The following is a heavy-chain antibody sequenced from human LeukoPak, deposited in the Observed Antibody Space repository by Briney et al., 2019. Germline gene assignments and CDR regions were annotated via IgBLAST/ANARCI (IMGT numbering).Heavy chain of an antibody. D-gene: IGHD2-8*01. CDR2: MNPNSGNT. J-gene: IGHJ4*02. Sequence: GASVKVSCKASGYTFTSYDINWVRQATGQGLEWMGWMNPNSGNTGYAQKFQGRVTMTRNTSISTAYMELRSLRSDDTAVYYCALISYCTSVTCFFLDSWGQGTLVSVSS. CDR1: GYTFTSYD. CDR3: ALISYCTSVTCFFLDS. V-gene: IGHV1-8*01.